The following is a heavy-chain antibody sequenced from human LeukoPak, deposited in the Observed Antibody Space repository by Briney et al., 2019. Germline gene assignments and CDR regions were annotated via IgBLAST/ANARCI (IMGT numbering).Heavy chain of an antibody. V-gene: IGHV1-69*06. CDR3: ARDRVDTASDYYYYYMDV. Sequence: ASVKVSCKASGGTFSSYAISCVRQAPGQGLEWMGGIIPIFGTANYAQKFQGRVTITADKSTSTAYMELSSLRSEDTAVYYCARDRVDTASDYYYYYMDVWGKGTTVTVSS. J-gene: IGHJ6*03. D-gene: IGHD5-18*01. CDR2: IIPIFGTA. CDR1: GGTFSSYA.